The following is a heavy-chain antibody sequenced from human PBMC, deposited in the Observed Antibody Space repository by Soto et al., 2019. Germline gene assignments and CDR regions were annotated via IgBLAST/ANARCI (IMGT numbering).Heavy chain of an antibody. CDR2: IYPGDSDT. Sequence: PGESLKISCKGSGYSFTSYWIGWVRQMPGKGLEWMGIIYPGDSDTRYSPSFQGQVTISADKSISTAYLQWSSLKASDTAMYYCARFPAYNWNDVGVWFDPWGQGTLVTVSS. J-gene: IGHJ5*02. D-gene: IGHD1-1*01. V-gene: IGHV5-51*01. CDR1: GYSFTSYW. CDR3: ARFPAYNWNDVGVWFDP.